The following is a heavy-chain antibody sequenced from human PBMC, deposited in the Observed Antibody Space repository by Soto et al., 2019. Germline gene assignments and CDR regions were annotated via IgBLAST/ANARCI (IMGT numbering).Heavy chain of an antibody. CDR3: ARFSGDQLERPWFDP. V-gene: IGHV5-51*01. CDR1: GYGFTGYW. Sequence: XESLKISCKGSGYGFTGYWIGWVRQMPGKGLEWMGIIFPGGSQTRYSPSFQGQVTMSVDKSISTAYLQWSSLKASDTAMYYCARFSGDQLERPWFDPWGQGTLVTSPQ. D-gene: IGHD1-1*01. CDR2: IFPGGSQT. J-gene: IGHJ5*02.